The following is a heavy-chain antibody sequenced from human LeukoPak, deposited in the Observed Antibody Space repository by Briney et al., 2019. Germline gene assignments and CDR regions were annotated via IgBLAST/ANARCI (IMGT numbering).Heavy chain of an antibody. CDR2: ISPSGGST. CDR1: GYTFTSNY. CDR3: ASPGPGYYYDSSGYLHMDV. V-gene: IGHV1-46*01. D-gene: IGHD3-22*01. J-gene: IGHJ6*03. Sequence: AASVKVSCKAFGYTFTSNYMHWVRQAPGQGPEWMGVISPSGGSTTYAQKFQGRVTLTRDMSTSTDYLELSSLRSEDTAVYYCASPGPGYYYDSSGYLHMDVWGKGTTVTVSS.